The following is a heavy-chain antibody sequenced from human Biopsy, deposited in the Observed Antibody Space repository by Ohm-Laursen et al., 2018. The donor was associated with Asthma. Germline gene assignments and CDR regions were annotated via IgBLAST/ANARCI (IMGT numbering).Heavy chain of an antibody. J-gene: IGHJ4*02. D-gene: IGHD7-27*01. CDR1: GFSFGSFG. Sequence: SLRLSCAASGFSFGSFGMHWVRQVPGKGPEWVALISFDGRYEYYADSVKGRFTISRDNPMKRLYLQTNSLRAEDTAVYYCARDAPTGGYIDYWGLGTLVTVSS. CDR2: ISFDGRYE. CDR3: ARDAPTGGYIDY. V-gene: IGHV3-30*03.